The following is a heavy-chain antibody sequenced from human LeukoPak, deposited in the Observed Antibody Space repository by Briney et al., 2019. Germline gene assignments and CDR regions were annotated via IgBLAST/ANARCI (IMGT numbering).Heavy chain of an antibody. J-gene: IGHJ4*02. D-gene: IGHD1-26*01. CDR1: GGSISSSSYY. CDR3: ARTWDVAGFDY. V-gene: IGHV4-39*01. Sequence: PSETLSLTCTVSGGSISSSSYYWGWIRQPPGKGLEWIGSIYYSGSTYYNPSLKSRVTISVDTSKNQFSLKLSSVTAADTAVYYCARTWDVAGFDYWGQGTLVTVSS. CDR2: IYYSGST.